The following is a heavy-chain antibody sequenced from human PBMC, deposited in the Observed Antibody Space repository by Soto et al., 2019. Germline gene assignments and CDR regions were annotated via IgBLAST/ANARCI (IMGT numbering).Heavy chain of an antibody. Sequence: PGGSLRLSCSASGFTFSSYAMHWVRQAPGKRLEYVSAISSNGGSTYYADSVKGRFTISRDNSKNTLYLQMSSLRAEDTAVYYCVKGRPARGYSGYGEPPFDYWGQGTLVTVSS. CDR3: VKGRPARGYSGYGEPPFDY. CDR1: GFTFSSYA. CDR2: ISSNGGST. J-gene: IGHJ4*02. V-gene: IGHV3-64D*06. D-gene: IGHD5-12*01.